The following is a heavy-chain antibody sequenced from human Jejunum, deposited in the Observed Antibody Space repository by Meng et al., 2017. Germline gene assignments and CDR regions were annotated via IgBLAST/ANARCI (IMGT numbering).Heavy chain of an antibody. D-gene: IGHD4-11*01. Sequence: QVHLQPLGAGMFKPSDTLSLSCVVSGGSFSDYYWSWIRQPPGKGLEWIGEINHSGSTNYNPSLESRATISVDTSQNNLSLKLSSVTAADSAVYYWARGPTTMAHDFDYWGQGTLVTVSS. CDR1: GGSFSDYY. J-gene: IGHJ4*02. CDR2: INHSGST. CDR3: ARGPTTMAHDFDY. V-gene: IGHV4-34*01.